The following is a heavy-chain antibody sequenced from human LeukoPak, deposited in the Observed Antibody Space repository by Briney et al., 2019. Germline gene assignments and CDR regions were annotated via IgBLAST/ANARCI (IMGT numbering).Heavy chain of an antibody. CDR2: IYYTGGT. CDR3: ARGLPMDV. CDR1: GDSITSPISSHY. Sequence: SETLSLTCSVSGDSITSPISSHYWSWLRQPPGKGLEWIAYIYYTGGTNYNPSLKSRLTISRDTSRNQFFLKVNSVTAADTAVYYCARGLPMDVWGEGTSVTVSS. V-gene: IGHV4-59*11. J-gene: IGHJ6*03.